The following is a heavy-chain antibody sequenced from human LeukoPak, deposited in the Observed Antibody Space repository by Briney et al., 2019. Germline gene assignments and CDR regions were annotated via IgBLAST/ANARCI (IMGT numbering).Heavy chain of an antibody. D-gene: IGHD3-16*01. Sequence: GGSLRLSCAVSGFTFTDYYMTWIRQAPGKGLGWLAYISTGGDIVSYADSVKGRFTISRDNAKNSLYLQIDSLRAEDTAIYYCARDRQFRLHDPWGQGILVIVSS. CDR3: ARDRQFRLHDP. CDR1: GFTFTDYY. V-gene: IGHV3-11*01. CDR2: ISTGGDIV. J-gene: IGHJ5*02.